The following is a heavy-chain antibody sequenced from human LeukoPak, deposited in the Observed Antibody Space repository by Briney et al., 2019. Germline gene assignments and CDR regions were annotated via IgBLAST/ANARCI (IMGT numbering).Heavy chain of an antibody. CDR2: INHSGST. CDR3: ASFGRSRNYYYYYMDV. J-gene: IGHJ6*03. CDR1: GGSFSGYY. Sequence: SETLSLTCAVYGGSFSGYYWSWIRQPPGKGLGWIGEINHSGSTNYNPSLKSRVTISVDTSKNQFSLKLSSVTAADTAVYYCASFGRSRNYYYYYMDVWGKGTTVTVSS. D-gene: IGHD3-10*01. V-gene: IGHV4-34*01.